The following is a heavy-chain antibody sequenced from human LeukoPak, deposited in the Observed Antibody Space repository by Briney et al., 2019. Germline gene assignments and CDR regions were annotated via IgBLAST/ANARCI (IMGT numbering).Heavy chain of an antibody. D-gene: IGHD3-16*01. CDR2: IYHNGNT. V-gene: IGHV4-30-2*01. J-gene: IGHJ4*02. CDR3: ARGSYPYAPTFDY. Sequence: SQTLSLTCAVSGGSISSSGHSWNWIRQPPGKGLEWVGYIYHNGNTNYSLSLKSRVTISVDRSKNQLSLKLSSVTAADTAVYYCARGSYPYAPTFDYWGQGTLVTASS. CDR1: GGSISSSGHS.